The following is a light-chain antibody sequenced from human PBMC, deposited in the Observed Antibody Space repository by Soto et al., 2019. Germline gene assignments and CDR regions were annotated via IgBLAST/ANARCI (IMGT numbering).Light chain of an antibody. CDR2: DAF. V-gene: IGKV1-33*01. CDR3: QQYDNAPHT. CDR1: QGISNY. Sequence: DIQVTQSPSSLSASVGDRVTITCQASQGISNYINWYQQKPGRAPKLLISDAFTLETGVPSRFSGSGSGTEFSFTISSLQPEDIRTYYCQQYDNAPHTFGPGTKVDIK. J-gene: IGKJ3*01.